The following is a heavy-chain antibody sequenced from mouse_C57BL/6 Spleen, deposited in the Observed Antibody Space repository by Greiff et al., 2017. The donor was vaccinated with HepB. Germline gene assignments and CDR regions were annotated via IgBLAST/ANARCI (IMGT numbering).Heavy chain of an antibody. V-gene: IGHV5-6*01. J-gene: IGHJ2*01. CDR1: GFTFSSYG. CDR2: ISSGGSYT. Sequence: EVQLQESGGDLVKPGGSLKLSCAASGFTFSSYGMSWVRQTPDKRLEWVATISSGGSYTYYPDSVKGRFTISRDNAKNTLYLQMSSLKSEDTAMYYCARHKGNSGSYFDYWGQGTTLTVSS. CDR3: ARHKGNSGSYFDY. D-gene: IGHD3-2*02.